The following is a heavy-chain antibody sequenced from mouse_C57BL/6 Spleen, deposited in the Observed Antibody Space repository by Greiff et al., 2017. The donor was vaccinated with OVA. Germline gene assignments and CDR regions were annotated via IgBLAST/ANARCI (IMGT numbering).Heavy chain of an antibody. J-gene: IGHJ2*01. CDR3: TGGGD. V-gene: IGHV6-3*01. Sequence: EVKDEESGGGLVQPGGSMKLSCVASGFTFSNYWMNWVRQSPEKGLEWVAQIRLKSDNYATHYAESVKGRFTISRDDSKSSVYLKMNNLRAEDTGIYYCTGGGDWGQGTTLTVSS. CDR1: GFTFSNYW. CDR2: IRLKSDNYAT.